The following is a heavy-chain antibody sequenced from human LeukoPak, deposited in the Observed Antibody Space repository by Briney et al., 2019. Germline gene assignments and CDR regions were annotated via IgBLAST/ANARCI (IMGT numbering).Heavy chain of an antibody. V-gene: IGHV4-59*01. Sequence: PSETLSLTCTVSGGSISSYYWSWIRQPPGKGLEWIGYIYNSGSTNYNPSLKSRVTISVDTSKNQFSLKLSSVTAADTAVYYCARGPSDGYGGNSDYWGQGTLVTVSS. CDR1: GGSISSYY. CDR3: ARGPSDGYGGNSDY. CDR2: IYNSGST. J-gene: IGHJ4*02. D-gene: IGHD4-23*01.